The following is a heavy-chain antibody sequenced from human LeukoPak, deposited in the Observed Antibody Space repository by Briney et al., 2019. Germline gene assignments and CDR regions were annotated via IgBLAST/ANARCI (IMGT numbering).Heavy chain of an antibody. CDR3: ARDYGSGSYYNVIFDP. D-gene: IGHD3-10*01. CDR2: ISAYNGNT. Sequence: ASVKVSCKASGYTFTSYGISWVRQAPGQGLEWMGWISAYNGNTNYAQKLQGRVTMTTDTSTSTAYMELRSLRSDDTAVYYCARDYGSGSYYNVIFDPWGQGTLATVSS. V-gene: IGHV1-18*01. J-gene: IGHJ5*02. CDR1: GYTFTSYG.